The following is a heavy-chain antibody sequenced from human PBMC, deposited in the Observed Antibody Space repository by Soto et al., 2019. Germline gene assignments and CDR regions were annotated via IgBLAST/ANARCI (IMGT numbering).Heavy chain of an antibody. CDR1: GGTFSSYA. V-gene: IGHV1-69*12. CDR2: IIPIFGTA. CDR3: AGDRIAAAATYWFDP. J-gene: IGHJ5*02. Sequence: QVQLVQSGAEVKKPGSSVKVSCKASGGTFSSYAISWVRQDPGQGLEWMGGIIPIFGTANYAQKFQGRVTSTADESTSTAYMELSSLRSEDTAVYYCAGDRIAAAATYWFDPWGQGTLVTVSS. D-gene: IGHD6-13*01.